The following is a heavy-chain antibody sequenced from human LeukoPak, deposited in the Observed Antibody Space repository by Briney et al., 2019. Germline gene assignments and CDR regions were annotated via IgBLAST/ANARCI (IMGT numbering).Heavy chain of an antibody. V-gene: IGHV1-69*04. D-gene: IGHD3-3*01. CDR3: ARDRPPHVLQWSLQNGMDV. J-gene: IGHJ6*02. Sequence: GSSVKLSCKASGGTFSSYAISWVRQAPGQGLEWMGTIIPIFGIANYAQKFQGRVTITADKSTSTAYMELSSLRSEDTAVYYCARDRPPHVLQWSLQNGMDVWGQGTTVTVSS. CDR1: GGTFSSYA. CDR2: IIPIFGIA.